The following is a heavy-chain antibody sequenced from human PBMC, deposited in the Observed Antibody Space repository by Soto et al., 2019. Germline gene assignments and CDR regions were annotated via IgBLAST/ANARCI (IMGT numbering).Heavy chain of an antibody. D-gene: IGHD3-10*01. Sequence: EVQLVESGGGLVKPGRSLRLSCTASGFTFGDYAMSWFRQAPGKGLEWVGFIRSKAYGGTTEYAASVKGRFTISRDDSNSIAYLQMNSLKTEDTAVYYCTRDDVDTVRGVIVYYYYYGMDVWGQGTTVTVSS. J-gene: IGHJ6*02. CDR3: TRDDVDTVRGVIVYYYYYGMDV. V-gene: IGHV3-49*05. CDR2: IRSKAYGGTT. CDR1: GFTFGDYA.